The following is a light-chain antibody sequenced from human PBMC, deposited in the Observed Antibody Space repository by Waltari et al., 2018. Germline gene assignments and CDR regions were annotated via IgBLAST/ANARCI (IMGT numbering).Light chain of an antibody. J-gene: IGKJ2*01. Sequence: DIQMTQSPSSLSASVGDRVTTTCQASQDISNYLNWYQQKPGKAPKLLIYDASNLETGVPSRFSGSGSGTDFTFTISSLQPEDIATYYWQQYDNLPHTFGQGTKLEIK. CDR2: DAS. V-gene: IGKV1-33*01. CDR1: QDISNY. CDR3: QQYDNLPHT.